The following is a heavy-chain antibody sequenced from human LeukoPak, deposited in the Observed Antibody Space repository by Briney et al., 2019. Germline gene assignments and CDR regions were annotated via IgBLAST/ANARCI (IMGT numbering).Heavy chain of an antibody. V-gene: IGHV5-51*01. CDR3: VRPATNVLWSPPRV. CDR1: GYTFTNYW. J-gene: IGHJ4*02. CDR2: FYPGDSDS. D-gene: IGHD2-21*01. Sequence: GESLKISCKGSGYTFTNYWIGWVRQMPGKGLEWMGMFYPGDSDSRYSPSFQGRVTISADKSISTAYLQWSSLKASDTAMYYCVRPATNVLWSPPRVWGQGTLVTVSS.